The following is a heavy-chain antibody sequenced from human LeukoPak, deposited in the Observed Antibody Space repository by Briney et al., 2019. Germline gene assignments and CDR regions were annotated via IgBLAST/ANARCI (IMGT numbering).Heavy chain of an antibody. CDR2: IWYDGSNK. CDR3: ARDAYYHDASGSYSVY. Sequence: PGGSLRLSCAASGFTFSSYGMHWVRQAPGKGLEWVAAIWYDGSNKYYADSVKGRFTISRDNSKNTVSLQMNSLRAEDTAVYFCARDAYYHDASGSYSVYWGQGTLVTVS. V-gene: IGHV3-33*01. J-gene: IGHJ4*02. CDR1: GFTFSSYG. D-gene: IGHD3-22*01.